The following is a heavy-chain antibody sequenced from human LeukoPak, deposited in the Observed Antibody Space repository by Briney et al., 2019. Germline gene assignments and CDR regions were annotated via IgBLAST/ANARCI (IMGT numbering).Heavy chain of an antibody. CDR3: ARGLRVGYFDY. V-gene: IGHV1-46*01. J-gene: IGHJ4*02. D-gene: IGHD5-18*01. Sequence: ASVKVSCKASGYSFTNYYMHWVRQAPGQGLEWMGIINPSGGSTIYSQKFQGRVTMTRDMSTSTVYMELSSLRSEDTAVYYCARGLRVGYFDYWGQGTLVTVSS. CDR1: GYSFTNYY. CDR2: INPSGGST.